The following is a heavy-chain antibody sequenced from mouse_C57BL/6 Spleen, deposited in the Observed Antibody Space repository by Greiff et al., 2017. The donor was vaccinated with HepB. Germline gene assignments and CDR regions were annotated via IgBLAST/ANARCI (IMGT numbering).Heavy chain of an antibody. D-gene: IGHD1-1*01. Sequence: VQLQQSGAELVKPGASVKLSCKASGYTFTSYWMHWVKQRPGRGLEWIGRIDPNSGGTKYNEKFKSKATLTVDKPSSTAYMQLSSLTSEDSSVYYCARQTTVVATWYFDVWGTGTTVTVSS. CDR2: IDPNSGGT. CDR1: GYTFTSYW. V-gene: IGHV1-72*01. CDR3: ARQTTVVATWYFDV. J-gene: IGHJ1*03.